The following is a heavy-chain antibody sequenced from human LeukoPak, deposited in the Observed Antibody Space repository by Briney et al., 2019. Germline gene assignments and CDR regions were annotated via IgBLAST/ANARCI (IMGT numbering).Heavy chain of an antibody. V-gene: IGHV7-4-1*02. CDR1: GYTFTGYY. CDR2: INTNTGNP. CDR3: ARGIYYYDISDYYYYMDV. D-gene: IGHD3-9*01. J-gene: IGHJ6*03. Sequence: GASVKVSCKASGYTFTGYYMHWVRQAPGQGLEWMGWINTNTGNPTYAQGFTGRFVFSLDTSVSTAYLQISSLKAEDTAVYYCARGIYYYDISDYYYYMDVWGKGTTVTVSS.